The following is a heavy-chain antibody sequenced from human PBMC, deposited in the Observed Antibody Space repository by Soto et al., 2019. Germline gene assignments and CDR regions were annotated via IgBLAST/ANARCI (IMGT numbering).Heavy chain of an antibody. CDR3: ARAYCSGGSCYFGYQNHFDY. CDR2: IYYSGST. CDR1: GGSISSGDYY. Sequence: SETLSLTCTVSGGSISSGDYYWSRIRQSPRKGLEWIGYIYYSGSTYYNPSLKSRVTISVDTSKNQFSLKLSSVTAADTAVYYCARAYCSGGSCYFGYQNHFDYWGQGTLVTDSS. V-gene: IGHV4-30-4*01. J-gene: IGHJ4*02. D-gene: IGHD2-15*01.